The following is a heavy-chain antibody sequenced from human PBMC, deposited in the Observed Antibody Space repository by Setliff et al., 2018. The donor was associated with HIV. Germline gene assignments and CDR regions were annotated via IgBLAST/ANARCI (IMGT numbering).Heavy chain of an antibody. J-gene: IGHJ6*03. CDR1: GGSVSTGNYY. Sequence: SETLSLTCTVSGGSVSTGNYYWNWIRQFPGKGLEWIGSIYYSGSTYYHPSLKSRVTISVDTSKNQFSLKLSSVTAADTAVYYCARDVPWGDYYYYMDVWGKGTAVTVSS. CDR3: ARDVPWGDYYYYMDV. CDR2: IYYSGST. V-gene: IGHV4-39*07. D-gene: IGHD3-16*01.